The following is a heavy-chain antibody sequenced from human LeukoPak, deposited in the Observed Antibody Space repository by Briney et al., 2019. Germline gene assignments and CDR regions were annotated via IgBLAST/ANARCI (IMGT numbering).Heavy chain of an antibody. CDR1: SGSISSGSYY. D-gene: IGHD6-19*01. CDR2: IYTSGST. Sequence: SETLSLTCTVSSGSISSGSYYWSWIRQPAGKGLEWIGRIYTSGSTNYNPSLKSRVTISVDTSKNQFSLKLSSVTAADTAVYYCARVAVAGMVDYWGQGTLVTVSS. CDR3: ARVAVAGMVDY. J-gene: IGHJ4*02. V-gene: IGHV4-61*02.